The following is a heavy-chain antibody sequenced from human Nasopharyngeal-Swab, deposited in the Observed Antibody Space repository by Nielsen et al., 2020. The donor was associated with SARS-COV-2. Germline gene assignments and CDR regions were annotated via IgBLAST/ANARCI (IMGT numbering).Heavy chain of an antibody. V-gene: IGHV4-34*01. CDR3: ARGHRAILRHFDWPRAYYFDY. CDR2: IIHSGST. J-gene: IGHJ4*02. Sequence: SETLSLTCAVYGGSFSGYYWSWIRQPPGKGLEGIGEIIHSGSTNYNPSLKSRVTISVDTSKNQFSLKLSPVTAADTAVYYCARGHRAILRHFDWPRAYYFDYWGQGTLVTVSS. CDR1: GGSFSGYY. D-gene: IGHD3-9*01.